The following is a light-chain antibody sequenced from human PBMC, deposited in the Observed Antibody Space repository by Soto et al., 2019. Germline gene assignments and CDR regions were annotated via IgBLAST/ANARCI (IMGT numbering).Light chain of an antibody. J-gene: IGKJ5*01. CDR1: QSVSSSY. CDR2: GAS. Sequence: EIVWTQSPGTLSLSPGERATLSCRASQSVSSSYLAWYQQKPGQAPRLLINGASSSATGIPDWFSGSGSGTDFTLTISSREPEDFAVYYCQQHGTSPPLTFGGGTRLEIK. CDR3: QQHGTSPPLT. V-gene: IGKV3-20*01.